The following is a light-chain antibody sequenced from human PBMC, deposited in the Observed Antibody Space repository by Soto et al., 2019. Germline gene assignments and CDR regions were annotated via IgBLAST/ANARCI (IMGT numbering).Light chain of an antibody. J-gene: IGKJ4*01. CDR1: QNVYNN. V-gene: IGKV3-15*01. CDR2: DAS. CDR3: QQCRNWPLT. Sequence: EIVMTQSPATLSVSPGEGATLSCKASQNVYNNLAWYQQRPGQPPRLLIYDASIRATGISARFSGSGYGTDFTLTISSLQSEDFAVYFCQQCRNWPLTFGGGTRVEIK.